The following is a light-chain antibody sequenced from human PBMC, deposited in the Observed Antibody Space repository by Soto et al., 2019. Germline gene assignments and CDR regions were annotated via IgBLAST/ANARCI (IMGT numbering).Light chain of an antibody. J-gene: IGKJ1*01. CDR3: QQSYSTPPWT. CDR1: QSISSY. V-gene: IGKV1-39*01. Sequence: QLLQSRSCLSASVRARVTITSRASQSISSYLNWYQQKPGKAPKLLIYAASSLQSGVPSRFSGSGSGTDFTLTISSLQPEDFATYYCQQSYSTPPWTFGQGTKVDIK. CDR2: AAS.